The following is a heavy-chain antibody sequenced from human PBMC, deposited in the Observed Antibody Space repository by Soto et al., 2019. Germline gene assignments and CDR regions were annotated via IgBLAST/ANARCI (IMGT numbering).Heavy chain of an antibody. V-gene: IGHV1-69*01. Sequence: QVQLVQSGAEVKKPGSSVKVSCKASGGTFSSYAISWVRQAPGQGLEWMGGIIPIFGTANYAQKFQGRVTITADESTSTAYMELSSLRSEDTAVYYCARVTAKPRVVTKRGWYFDLWGRGTLVTVSS. CDR3: ARVTAKPRVVTKRGWYFDL. D-gene: IGHD2-21*02. CDR1: GGTFSSYA. J-gene: IGHJ2*01. CDR2: IIPIFGTA.